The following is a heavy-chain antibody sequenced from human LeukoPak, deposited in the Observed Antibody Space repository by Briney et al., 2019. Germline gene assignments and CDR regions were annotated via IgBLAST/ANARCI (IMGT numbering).Heavy chain of an antibody. CDR2: IYYSGST. CDR3: ARNIEWLALDY. J-gene: IGHJ4*02. Sequence: PSETLSLTCTVSGGSISSYYWSWIRQPPGKGLEWIGYIYYSGSTNYNPSLKSRVTISVDTSKNQFSLKLSSVTAADTAVYYCARNIEWLALDYWGQGTLVTVSS. CDR1: GGSISSYY. D-gene: IGHD6-19*01. V-gene: IGHV4-59*01.